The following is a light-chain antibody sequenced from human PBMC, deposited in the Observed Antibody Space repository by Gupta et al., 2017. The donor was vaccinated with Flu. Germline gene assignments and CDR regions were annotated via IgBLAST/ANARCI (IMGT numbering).Light chain of an antibody. Sequence: QTVVTHEPSLTVSPGGTVTLTCASNTGAVTSGHYPNWFQQKPGQVPRPLMAIISNKHSWTQARVACSLLGGKDAPTLSVVKFEDEAEDDCLLYSGGDPPWVFGGGTKLTVL. V-gene: IGLV7-43*01. CDR1: TGAVTSGHY. CDR2: IIS. CDR3: LLYSGGDPPWV. J-gene: IGLJ3*02.